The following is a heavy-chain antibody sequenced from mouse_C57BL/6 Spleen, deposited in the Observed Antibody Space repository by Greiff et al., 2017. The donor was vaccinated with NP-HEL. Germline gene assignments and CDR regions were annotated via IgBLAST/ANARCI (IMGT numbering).Heavy chain of an antibody. J-gene: IGHJ3*01. Sequence: EVQLQQSGPELVKPGASVKISCKASGYSFTGYYMNWVKQSPEKSLEWIGEINPSTGGTTYNQKFKAKATLTVDKSSSTAYMQLKSLTSEDSAVYYCARGLPFAYWGQGTLVTVSA. D-gene: IGHD2-4*01. CDR1: GYSFTGYY. CDR2: INPSTGGT. CDR3: ARGLPFAY. V-gene: IGHV1-42*01.